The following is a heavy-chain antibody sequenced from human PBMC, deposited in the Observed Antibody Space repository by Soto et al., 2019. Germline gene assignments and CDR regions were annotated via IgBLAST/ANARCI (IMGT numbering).Heavy chain of an antibody. J-gene: IGHJ4*02. CDR2: LSDTT. Sequence: EVQLLDSGGDLVQPGGSLRLSCAASGFTFNNYDISWVRQAPGKGLEWVSTLSDTTYYADSVRGRFTISRDTSGSTLYLQMNSLGVDDTAVYYCARSLGPSRHFFDHWGQGTLVTVSS. D-gene: IGHD3-16*01. CDR3: ARSLGPSRHFFDH. CDR1: GFTFNNYD. V-gene: IGHV3-23*01.